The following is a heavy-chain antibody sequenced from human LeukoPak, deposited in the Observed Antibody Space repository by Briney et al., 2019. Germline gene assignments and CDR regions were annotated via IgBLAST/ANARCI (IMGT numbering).Heavy chain of an antibody. CDR2: IWYDGSNK. V-gene: IGHV3-33*01. CDR1: GFTFSSYG. D-gene: IGHD6-19*01. J-gene: IGHJ5*02. CDR3: ARDREVAGTGWFDP. Sequence: PGRSLRLSCAASGFTFSSYGMHWVRQAPGKGLECVAVIWYDGSNKYYADSVKGRFTISRDNPKNTLYLQMNSLRAEGTAVYYCARDREVAGTGWFDPWGQGTLVTVSS.